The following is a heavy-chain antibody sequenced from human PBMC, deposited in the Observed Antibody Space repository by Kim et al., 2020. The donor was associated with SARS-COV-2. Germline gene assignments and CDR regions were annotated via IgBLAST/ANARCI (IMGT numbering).Heavy chain of an antibody. CDR3: VRDHKYGDY. J-gene: IGHJ4*02. Sequence: ASVKVSCKASGYTLDSHAMYWVRQAPGQRLEWMGWINAGDGNTKYSQNFQDRLTITRDTSANTDYMELSSLRSGDTAVYYCVRDHKYGDYWGQGTLVTVSS. D-gene: IGHD2-8*01. V-gene: IGHV1-3*01. CDR2: INAGDGNT. CDR1: GYTLDSHA.